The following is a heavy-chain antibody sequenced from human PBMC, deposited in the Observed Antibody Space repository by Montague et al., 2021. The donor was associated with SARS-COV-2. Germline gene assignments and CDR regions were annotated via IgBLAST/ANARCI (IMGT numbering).Heavy chain of an antibody. Sequence: SLRLSCAASGFTFSSYAMHWVRQAPGKGLEWVAVISYDGSNKYYADSVKGRFTISRDNSKNTLYLQMNSLRAEDTAVYYCARAAQKQYVLLWFGELLHDAFDIWGQGTMLTVSS. CDR3: ARAAQKQYVLLWFGELLHDAFDI. V-gene: IGHV3-30-3*01. CDR2: ISYDGSNK. J-gene: IGHJ3*02. D-gene: IGHD3-10*01. CDR1: GFTFSSYA.